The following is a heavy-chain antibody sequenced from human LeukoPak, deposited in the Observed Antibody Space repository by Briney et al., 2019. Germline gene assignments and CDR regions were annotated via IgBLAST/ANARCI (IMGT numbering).Heavy chain of an antibody. CDR1: GFTFTTFW. J-gene: IGHJ4*02. CDR3: ARATRSVDY. V-gene: IGHV3-7*04. Sequence: GGSLRLSCAASGFTFTTFWMSWVRQAPGRGLEWVAIINQDASDKVYVDSVKGRFTISRDNPKNSLFLQLNSLRAEDTAVYYCARATRSVDYWGQGTLVTVSS. CDR2: INQDASDK.